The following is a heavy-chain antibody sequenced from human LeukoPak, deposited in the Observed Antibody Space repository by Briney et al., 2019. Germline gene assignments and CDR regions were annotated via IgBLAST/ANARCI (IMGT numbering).Heavy chain of an antibody. J-gene: IGHJ4*02. V-gene: IGHV1-2*06. CDR3: AREGVISSSWYGWVY. CDR1: GYTFTGYY. Sequence: GASVKVSCKASGYTFTGYYMHWVRQAPGQGLEWMGRINPNSGGTNYAQKFQGRVTITADESTSTAYMELSSLRSEDTAVYYCAREGVISSSWYGWVYWGQGTLVTVSS. D-gene: IGHD6-13*01. CDR2: INPNSGGT.